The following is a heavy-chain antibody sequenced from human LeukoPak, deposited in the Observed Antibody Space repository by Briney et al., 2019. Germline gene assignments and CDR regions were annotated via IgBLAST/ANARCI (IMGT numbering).Heavy chain of an antibody. Sequence: ASVKVSCKASGYTFTSYGISWVRQAPGQGLEWMGWISAYNGNTNYAQKLQGRVTMTIDTSTSTAYMELRSLRSDDTAVYYCASMDTAMAIFDYWGQGTLVTVSS. CDR2: ISAYNGNT. J-gene: IGHJ4*02. CDR3: ASMDTAMAIFDY. V-gene: IGHV1-18*01. CDR1: GYTFTSYG. D-gene: IGHD5-18*01.